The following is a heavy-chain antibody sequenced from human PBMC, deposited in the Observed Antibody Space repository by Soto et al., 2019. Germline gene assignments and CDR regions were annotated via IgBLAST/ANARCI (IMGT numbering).Heavy chain of an antibody. Sequence: HLVQSGAEVKKPGASVNVSCKASGYIFLGYAITWVRQAPGQGLEWMGGISARNGNTKYAQKFQGRMTKTTDTSTNTAYMELRSLKSDDTATYYCATLDWGTFDVWGQGTLVTVSS. D-gene: IGHD3-9*01. J-gene: IGHJ1*01. V-gene: IGHV1-18*01. CDR2: ISARNGNT. CDR1: GYIFLGYA. CDR3: ATLDWGTFDV.